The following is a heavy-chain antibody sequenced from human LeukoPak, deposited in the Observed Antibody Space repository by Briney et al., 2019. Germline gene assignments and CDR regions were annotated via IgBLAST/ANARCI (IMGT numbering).Heavy chain of an antibody. CDR3: ARHGRAYYYGSGISSYAFDI. CDR2: IYYSGST. CDR1: GYSISSGYY. D-gene: IGHD3-10*01. V-gene: IGHV4-38-2*01. Sequence: SETLSLSCAVSGYSISSGYYWGWIRQPPGKGLEWIGSIYYSGSTYYNPSLKSRVTISVDTSKNQFSLKLSSVAAADTAVYYCARHGRAYYYGSGISSYAFDIWGQGTMVTVS. J-gene: IGHJ3*02.